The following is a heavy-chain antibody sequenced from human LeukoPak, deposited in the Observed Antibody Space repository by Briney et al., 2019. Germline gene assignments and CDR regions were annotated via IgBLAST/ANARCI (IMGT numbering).Heavy chain of an antibody. CDR2: MSYTGPT. D-gene: IGHD1-26*01. J-gene: IGHJ5*02. Sequence: PSETLSLTCTVSDASVSSSGFHWGWIRQPPGKGLEWIGTMSYTGPTYYNPSLQSRVIISLDTSKNQLSLRLSSVTAADTAVYYCARDLVGATRWFDPWGQGTLVTVSS. CDR1: DASVSSSGFH. V-gene: IGHV4-39*02. CDR3: ARDLVGATRWFDP.